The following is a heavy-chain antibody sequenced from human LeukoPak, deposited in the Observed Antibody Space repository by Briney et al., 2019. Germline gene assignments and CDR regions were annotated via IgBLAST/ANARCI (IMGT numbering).Heavy chain of an antibody. Sequence: PSQTLSLTCTVSGGSISSGSYYWRWIRQPAGKGLEWIGRIYTSGSTNYNPSLKSRVTISVDTSKNQFSLKLSSVTAADTAVYYCARDIYFLASSWSYSSLNDYWGQGTLVTVSS. CDR2: IYTSGST. D-gene: IGHD6-13*01. V-gene: IGHV4-61*02. CDR1: GGSISSGSYY. CDR3: ARDIYFLASSWSYSSLNDY. J-gene: IGHJ4*02.